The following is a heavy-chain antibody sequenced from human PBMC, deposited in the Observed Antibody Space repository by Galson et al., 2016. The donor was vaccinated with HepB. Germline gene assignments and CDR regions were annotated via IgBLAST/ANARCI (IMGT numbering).Heavy chain of an antibody. Sequence: ASGFAFSGFAMSWVRQAPGKGLEWVSSIGGSGTYTYYADSVKGRFTISRDNSQNTLFLHMNSLRAEDTAVYYCAKERFWSGYTYFDPWGQGTLVTVSS. CDR1: GFAFSGFA. CDR3: AKERFWSGYTYFDP. V-gene: IGHV3-23*01. J-gene: IGHJ5*02. D-gene: IGHD3-3*01. CDR2: IGGSGTYT.